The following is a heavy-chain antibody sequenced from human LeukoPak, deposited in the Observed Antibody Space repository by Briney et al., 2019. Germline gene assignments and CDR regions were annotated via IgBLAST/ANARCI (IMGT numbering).Heavy chain of an antibody. J-gene: IGHJ4*02. D-gene: IGHD6-13*01. CDR1: GYTFTSYY. CDR2: INPSGGST. Sequence: ASVKVPCKASGYTFTSYYMHWVRQAPGQGLEWMGIINPSGGSTSYAQKFQGRVTMTRDTSTSTVYMELSSLRSEDTAVYYCARDGSTAAAGDEGGYWGQGTLVTVSS. V-gene: IGHV1-46*01. CDR3: ARDGSTAAAGDEGGY.